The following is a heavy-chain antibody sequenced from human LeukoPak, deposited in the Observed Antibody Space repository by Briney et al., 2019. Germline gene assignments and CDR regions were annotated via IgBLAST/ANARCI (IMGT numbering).Heavy chain of an antibody. J-gene: IGHJ4*02. CDR2: MYDSGST. V-gene: IGHV4-59*01. Sequence: SETLSLTCTVSGGSISSYYWSWIRQPPGRGLEWIGYMYDSGSTYYSPSLKSRVTISRDTSKNQFSLRLSSMTAADTAVYYCARGHIVVNDWGQGTLVTVSS. CDR3: ARGHIVVND. D-gene: IGHD2-21*01. CDR1: GGSISSYY.